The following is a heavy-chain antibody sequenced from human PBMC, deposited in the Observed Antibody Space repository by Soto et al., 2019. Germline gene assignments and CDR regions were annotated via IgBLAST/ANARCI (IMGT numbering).Heavy chain of an antibody. Sequence: PGGSLRLSCVGSGFTFGNYAMSWVRPAPGKGLEWVSSITGIDGRTYYADSVKGRFTISRDNPKNTLYLQMNNLRAEDTAMFYCAKDRGPYCSGGICYPPSWFDPWGQGTQVT. V-gene: IGHV3-23*01. J-gene: IGHJ5*02. D-gene: IGHD2-15*01. CDR1: GFTFGNYA. CDR3: AKDRGPYCSGGICYPPSWFDP. CDR2: ITGIDGRT.